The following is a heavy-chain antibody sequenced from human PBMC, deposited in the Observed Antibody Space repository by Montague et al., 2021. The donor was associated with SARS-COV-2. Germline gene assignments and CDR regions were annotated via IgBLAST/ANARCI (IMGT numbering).Heavy chain of an antibody. CDR3: ARDLRYFDWLFHSSGYYNYFDY. CDR1: GFTFSSYW. CDR2: IKQDGSGK. Sequence: SLRLSCAASGFTFSSYWMSWVRQAPGKGLEWVANIKQDGSGKYYVDSVKGRFTISRDNAKNSLYLQMNSLRAEDTAVYYCARDLRYFDWLFHSSGYYNYFDYWGQGTLDTVSS. V-gene: IGHV3-7*01. J-gene: IGHJ4*02. D-gene: IGHD3-9*01.